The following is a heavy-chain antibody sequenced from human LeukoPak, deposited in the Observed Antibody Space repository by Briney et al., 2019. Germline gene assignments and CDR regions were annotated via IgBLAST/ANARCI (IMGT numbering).Heavy chain of an antibody. CDR1: GYTFTGYY. J-gene: IGHJ4*02. CDR3: ARDGAPDYADYGIDY. V-gene: IGHV1-2*02. D-gene: IGHD4-17*01. Sequence: ASVKVSCKASGYTFTGYYMHWVRQAPGQGLEWMGWINPNSGGTNYAQKFQGRVTMTRDTSISTAYMELSRLRSDDTAVYYCARDGAPDYADYGIDYWGQGTLVTVSS. CDR2: INPNSGGT.